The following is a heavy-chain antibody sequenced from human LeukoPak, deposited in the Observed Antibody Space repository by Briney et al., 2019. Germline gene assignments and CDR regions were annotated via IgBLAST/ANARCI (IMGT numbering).Heavy chain of an antibody. D-gene: IGHD3-22*01. Sequence: GGSLRLSCAASGFTFSSYAMHWVRQAPGKGLEWVAVISYDGSNKYYADSVKGRFTISRDNSKNTLYLQMNSLRAEDTAVYYCARLMIVVFGAFDIWGQGTMVTASS. CDR3: ARLMIVVFGAFDI. V-gene: IGHV3-30*04. CDR1: GFTFSSYA. CDR2: ISYDGSNK. J-gene: IGHJ3*02.